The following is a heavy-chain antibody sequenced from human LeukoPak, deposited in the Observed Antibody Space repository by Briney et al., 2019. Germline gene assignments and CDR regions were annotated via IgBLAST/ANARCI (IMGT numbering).Heavy chain of an antibody. V-gene: IGHV3-30*04. D-gene: IGHD2-2*01. CDR3: ARSPTTYCSSTSCYFDY. CDR2: ISYDGSNK. J-gene: IGHJ4*02. CDR1: GFTFSSYA. Sequence: PGGSLRLSCAASGFTFSSYAMHWVRQAPGKGLEWVAVISYDGSNKYYADSVKGRFTTSRDNSKNTLYLQMNSLRAEDTAVYYCARSPTTYCSSTSCYFDYWGQGTLVTVSS.